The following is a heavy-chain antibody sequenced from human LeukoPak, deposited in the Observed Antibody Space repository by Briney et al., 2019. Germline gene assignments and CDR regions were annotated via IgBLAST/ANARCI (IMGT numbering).Heavy chain of an antibody. CDR3: ARESHVTREDY. CDR1: GYTFTSYG. Sequence: ASVKVSCKASGYTFTSYGISWVRQAPGQGLEWMGWISANDGNTDYPQKLQGRVTMTTDTSTSTAYMGLRSLRSDDTAVYYCARESHVTREDYWGQGTLVTVSS. J-gene: IGHJ4*02. CDR2: ISANDGNT. D-gene: IGHD3-10*01. V-gene: IGHV1-18*01.